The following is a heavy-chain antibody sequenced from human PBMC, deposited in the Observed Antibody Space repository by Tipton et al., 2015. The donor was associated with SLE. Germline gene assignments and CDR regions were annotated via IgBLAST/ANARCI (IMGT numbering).Heavy chain of an antibody. CDR3: ARNKATPDH. CDR1: GFSISSGYY. Sequence: TLSLTCAVSGFSISSGYYWGWIRQPPGKGLEWIGTIYHSGNTYYNPSLKSRLTLSVDTSKNQFSLKLTSVTAADTAMYYCARNKATPDHWGQGTLATVSS. D-gene: IGHD2-15*01. J-gene: IGHJ4*02. CDR2: IYHSGNT. V-gene: IGHV4-38-2*01.